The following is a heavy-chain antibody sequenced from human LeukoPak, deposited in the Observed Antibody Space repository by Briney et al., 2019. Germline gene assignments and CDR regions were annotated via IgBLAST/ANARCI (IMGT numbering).Heavy chain of an antibody. CDR2: IYHSGST. Sequence: NPSETLSLTCAVSGVSISTNNWWSWVRQPPGKGLEWIGKIYHSGSTNYNPSLKSRVTISVDKSKNQFSLKLSSVTAADTAVYYCARIAVADPIDYWGQGTLVTVSS. CDR3: ARIAVADPIDY. J-gene: IGHJ4*02. CDR1: GVSISTNNW. V-gene: IGHV4-4*02. D-gene: IGHD6-19*01.